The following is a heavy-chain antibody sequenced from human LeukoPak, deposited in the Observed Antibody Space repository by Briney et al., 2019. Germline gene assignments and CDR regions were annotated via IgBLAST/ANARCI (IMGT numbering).Heavy chain of an antibody. V-gene: IGHV3-21*01. J-gene: IGHJ3*02. Sequence: GGSLRLSCAASGFSFSSYSMNWVRQAPGKGLEWLSSISDYIYDADSLKGRFSISRDNAKKSLYLQMNSLRAEDTAVYYCARGHSGSYQGTDAFDIWGQGTMVTGSS. D-gene: IGHD1-26*01. CDR1: GFSFSSYS. CDR3: ARGHSGSYQGTDAFDI. CDR2: ISDYI.